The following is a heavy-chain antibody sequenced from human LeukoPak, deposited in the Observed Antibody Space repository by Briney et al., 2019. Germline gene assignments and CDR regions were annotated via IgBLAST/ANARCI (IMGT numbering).Heavy chain of an antibody. CDR1: GFTFSSYS. D-gene: IGHD3-9*01. J-gene: IGHJ4*02. CDR3: ARGGYDILLTGYYFDY. Sequence: KPGGSLRLSCAASGFTFSSYSMNRVRQAPGKGLEWVSSISSSSSYIYYADSVKGRFTISRDNAKNSLYLQMNSLRAEDTAVYYCARGGYDILLTGYYFDYWGQGTLVTVSS. V-gene: IGHV3-21*01. CDR2: ISSSSSYI.